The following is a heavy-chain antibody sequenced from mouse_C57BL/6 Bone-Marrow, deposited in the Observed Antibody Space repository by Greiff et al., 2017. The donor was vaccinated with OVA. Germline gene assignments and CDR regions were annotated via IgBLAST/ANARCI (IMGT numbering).Heavy chain of an antibody. J-gene: IGHJ4*01. D-gene: IGHD2-5*01. Sequence: EVMLVESGGGLVKPGGSLKLSCAASGFTFSSYAMSWVRQTPEKRLEWVATISDGGSYTSYPDNVKGRFTISRNNAKNKLYLQMSHLKSEDTAMYYCAREEARDSNYGTGYAMGDWGTGTSVTVSS. CDR1: GFTFSSYA. CDR2: ISDGGSYT. V-gene: IGHV5-4*03. CDR3: AREEARDSNYGTGYAMGD.